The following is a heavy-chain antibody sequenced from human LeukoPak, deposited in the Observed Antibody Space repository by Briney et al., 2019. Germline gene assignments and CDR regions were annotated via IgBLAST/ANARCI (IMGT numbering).Heavy chain of an antibody. Sequence: GGSLRLSCAASGFTVITNDMTWVRQAPGKGLEWVSVLYSDGNTKYADSVQGRFTISRDNSKNTLYLEMNSLSPDDTAVYYCARGVEPLAANTLAYWGQGTLVNVSS. CDR2: LYSDGNT. J-gene: IGHJ4*02. V-gene: IGHV3-53*01. CDR3: ARGVEPLAANTLAY. CDR1: GFTVITND. D-gene: IGHD1-14*01.